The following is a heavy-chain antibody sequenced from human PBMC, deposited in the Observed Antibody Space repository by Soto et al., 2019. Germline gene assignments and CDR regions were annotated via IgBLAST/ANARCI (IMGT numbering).Heavy chain of an antibody. Sequence: GESLKISCKGSGYSFTSYWISWVRQMPGKGLEWMGRIDTSDSYTNYSPSFQGHVTISADKSISTAYLQWSSLKASDTAMHYCARPPTCSSTSCSYYYYYGMDVWGQGTTVTVSS. J-gene: IGHJ6*02. D-gene: IGHD2-2*01. CDR1: GYSFTSYW. CDR3: ARPPTCSSTSCSYYYYYGMDV. CDR2: IDTSDSYT. V-gene: IGHV5-10-1*01.